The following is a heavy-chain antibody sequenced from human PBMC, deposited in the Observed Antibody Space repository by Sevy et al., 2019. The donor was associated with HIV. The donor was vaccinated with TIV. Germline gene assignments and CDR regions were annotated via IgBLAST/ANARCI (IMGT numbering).Heavy chain of an antibody. CDR3: VRGLQTHCDRTACPLDH. CDR2: IGTLGDT. CDR1: GFSFSGSD. Sequence: GGSLRLSCAGYGFSFSGSDMHWVRQPTGKGLEWISSIGTLGDTFYAASVKGRLTISRDNAKSSLYLEMSSLRAEDTALYYCVRGLQTHCDRTACPLDHWGQGTLVTVSS. V-gene: IGHV3-13*01. D-gene: IGHD2-21*01. J-gene: IGHJ5*02.